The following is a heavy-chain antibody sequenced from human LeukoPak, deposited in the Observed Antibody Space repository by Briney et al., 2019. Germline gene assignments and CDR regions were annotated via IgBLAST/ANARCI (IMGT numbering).Heavy chain of an antibody. CDR1: DYTFTNYG. CDR3: ARAQLYSSGWFDY. D-gene: IGHD6-19*01. J-gene: IGHJ5*01. CDR2: ISGYNGDT. Sequence: ASVKVSCKAFDYTFTNYGISWVRQAPGQGLEWMGWISGYNGDTFYAQNLQDRLTMTTDTSANTAYMELRNLRSDDTAVYYCARAQLYSSGWFDYWGQGTLVTVSS. V-gene: IGHV1-18*01.